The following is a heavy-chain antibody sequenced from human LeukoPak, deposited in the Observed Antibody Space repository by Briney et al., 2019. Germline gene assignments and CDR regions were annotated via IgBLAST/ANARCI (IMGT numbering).Heavy chain of an antibody. CDR1: GGTFSSYA. Sequence: SVKVSCKASGGTFSSYAISWVRQAPGQGLEWMGGIIPIFGTANYAQKFQGRVTITADESTSTAYMELSSLRSEDTAVYYCAIYCSSTSCYILGPFIWGQGTMVTVSS. CDR2: IIPIFGTA. CDR3: AIYCSSTSCYILGPFI. V-gene: IGHV1-69*01. D-gene: IGHD2-2*02. J-gene: IGHJ3*02.